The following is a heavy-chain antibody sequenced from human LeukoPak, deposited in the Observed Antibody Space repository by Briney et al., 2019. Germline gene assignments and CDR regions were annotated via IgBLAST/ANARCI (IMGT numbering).Heavy chain of an antibody. Sequence: GGSLRLSCGASGFTFSSYAMSWVRQAPGQGLEWVSAISGSGGSTYYADSVKGRFTISRDNSKNTLYLQMNSLRAEDTAVYYCAKGYGGNFDYWGQGTLVTVSS. CDR2: ISGSGGST. CDR3: AKGYGGNFDY. D-gene: IGHD4-23*01. V-gene: IGHV3-23*01. CDR1: GFTFSSYA. J-gene: IGHJ4*02.